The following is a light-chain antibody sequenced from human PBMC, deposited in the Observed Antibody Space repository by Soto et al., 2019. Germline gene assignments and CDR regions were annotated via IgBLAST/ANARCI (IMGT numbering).Light chain of an antibody. J-gene: IGLJ3*02. Sequence: QSVLTQPPSASGTPGQRVTISCSGSSSNIGSNTVNWYQQLPGTAPKLLIYSKNQRPSGVPDRFSGSKSGPSASLAISGLQSEDEADYYCAAWDDSLNGWVFGGGTQLTVL. CDR3: AAWDDSLNGWV. V-gene: IGLV1-44*01. CDR1: SSNIGSNT. CDR2: SKN.